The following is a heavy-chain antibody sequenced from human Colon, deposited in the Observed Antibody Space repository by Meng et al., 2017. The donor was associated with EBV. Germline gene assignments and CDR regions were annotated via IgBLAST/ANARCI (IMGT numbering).Heavy chain of an antibody. Sequence: QVRLQESGPGLGKPSGTLSLTCAVSGGSISSNNWWSWVRQPPGKGLEWIGEIFHSGSTKHNPSLKSRVTMSMDKSKNQFSLRLSSVTAADTAVYYCASSDYYGSGSYYPWGQGTLVTVSS. CDR3: ASSDYYGSGSYYP. D-gene: IGHD3-10*01. CDR2: IFHSGST. V-gene: IGHV4-4*02. CDR1: GGSISSNNW. J-gene: IGHJ5*02.